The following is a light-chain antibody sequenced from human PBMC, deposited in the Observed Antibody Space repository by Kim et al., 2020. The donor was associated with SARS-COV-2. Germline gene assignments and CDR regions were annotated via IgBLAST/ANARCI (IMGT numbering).Light chain of an antibody. V-gene: IGLV1-40*01. J-gene: IGLJ1*01. Sequence: QRVNISGTGSSSTIGAGYDVPWYQQLPGTAPKLPIYGNSNRPSGVPDRFSGSKSGTSASLAITGLQAEDEADYYCQSYDSSLSGYVFGTGTKVTVL. CDR2: GNS. CDR1: SSTIGAGYD. CDR3: QSYDSSLSGYV.